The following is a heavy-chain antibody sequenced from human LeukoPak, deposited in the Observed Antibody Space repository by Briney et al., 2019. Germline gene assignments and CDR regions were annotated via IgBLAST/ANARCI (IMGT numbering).Heavy chain of an antibody. V-gene: IGHV1-69*04. CDR2: IIPILGIA. D-gene: IGHD2-2*02. J-gene: IGHJ5*02. CDR3: ARDGGRRYCSSTSCYSWFDP. Sequence: EASVKASCKASGGTFSSYTISWVRQAPGQGLEWMGRIIPILGIANYAQKFQGRVTITADKSTSTAYMELSSLRSEDTAVYYCARDGGRRYCSSTSCYSWFDPWGQGTLVTVSS. CDR1: GGTFSSYT.